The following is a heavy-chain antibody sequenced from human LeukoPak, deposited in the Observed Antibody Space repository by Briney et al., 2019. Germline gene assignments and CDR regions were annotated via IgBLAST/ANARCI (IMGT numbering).Heavy chain of an antibody. V-gene: IGHV1-69*04. J-gene: IGHJ4*02. CDR2: IIPILGIA. Sequence: SVKVSCKASGGTFSSYAIGWVRQAPGQGLEWMGRIIPILGIANYAQKFQGRVTITADKSTSTAYMELSSLRSEDTAVYYCARDEFRAARIHDYWGQGTLVTVSS. CDR3: ARDEFRAARIHDY. D-gene: IGHD6-6*01. CDR1: GGTFSSYA.